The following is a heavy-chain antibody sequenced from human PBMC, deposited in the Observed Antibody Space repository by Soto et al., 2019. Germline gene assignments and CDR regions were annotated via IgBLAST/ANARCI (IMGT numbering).Heavy chain of an antibody. Sequence: QVQLVQSGAEVKKPGSSVKVSCKASGGPFNNYTINWMRQAPGQGLEWMGGIIPIFGKEHYAQKFQGRDTISADESTYTAYMELSSLTAEDTAVYYCAKPRAPYYAMDVWGQGTTVTVSS. CDR2: IIPIFGKE. CDR3: AKPRAPYYAMDV. V-gene: IGHV1-69*12. J-gene: IGHJ6*02. CDR1: GGPFNNYT.